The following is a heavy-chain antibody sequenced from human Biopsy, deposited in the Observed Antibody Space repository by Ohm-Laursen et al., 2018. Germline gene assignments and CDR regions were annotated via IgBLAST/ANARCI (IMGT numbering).Heavy chain of an antibody. D-gene: IGHD3-10*01. CDR2: IKQDGSRT. J-gene: IGHJ6*02. Sequence: SLRLSCTASGFRFDNTGMHWVRQGPGKGLEWVANIKQDGSRTEYVDSVKGRFIVSRDNTKNSVYLQMNRLRPEDTAVYYCTRDRRIGEWFGELFAYYYYGTDVWGQGTTVTVSS. CDR1: GFRFDNTG. V-gene: IGHV3-7*01. CDR3: TRDRRIGEWFGELFAYYYYGTDV.